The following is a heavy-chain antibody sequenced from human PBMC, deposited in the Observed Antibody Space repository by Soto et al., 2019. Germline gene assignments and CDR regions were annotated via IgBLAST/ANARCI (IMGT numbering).Heavy chain of an antibody. CDR2: ISGGGGTK. Sequence: ELQLLESGGGLVQPGGSLRLSCAASGFSFRSYAMSWVRQAPGKGLEWVSAISGGGGTKYYADSVEGPFTISRDNSKNTPDLKMNSLRGEDPAVSYCANRDDEESWCSSIRCFLRAFDIWGAGPMVNVSS. CDR1: GFSFRSYA. CDR3: ANRDDEESWCSSIRCFLRAFDI. V-gene: IGHV3-23*01. J-gene: IGHJ3*02. D-gene: IGHD2-2*01.